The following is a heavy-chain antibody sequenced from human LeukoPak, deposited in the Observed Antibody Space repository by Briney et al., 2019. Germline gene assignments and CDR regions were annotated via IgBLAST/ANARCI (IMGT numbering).Heavy chain of an antibody. J-gene: IGHJ5*02. CDR2: IDTSGNT. D-gene: IGHD4-23*01. CDR1: GGSISIYR. CDR3: ARDLLDPTGGNSPGRWFDP. V-gene: IGHV4-4*07. Sequence: SSETLSLTCTLSGGSISIYRWSWIRQPAGKGLEWMGRIDTSGNTNYNPSLNGRVTMSVDTSKNQFSLKLSSVTAADTAVYYCARDLLDPTGGNSPGRWFDPWGQGTLVTVSS.